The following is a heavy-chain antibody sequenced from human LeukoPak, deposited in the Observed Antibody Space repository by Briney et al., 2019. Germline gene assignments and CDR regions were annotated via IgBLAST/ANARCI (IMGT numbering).Heavy chain of an antibody. CDR1: GYTFTSYY. CDR2: IDPSGGST. CDR3: ARDVLSTSCYDY. D-gene: IGHD2-2*01. J-gene: IGHJ4*02. V-gene: IGHV1-46*01. Sequence: ASVKVSCKASGYTFTSYYMHWVRQAPGQGLEWMGIIDPSGGSTSYAQEFQGRVTMTRDTSTSTVYMELSSLRPEDTAVYYCARDVLSTSCYDYWGQGTLVTVSS.